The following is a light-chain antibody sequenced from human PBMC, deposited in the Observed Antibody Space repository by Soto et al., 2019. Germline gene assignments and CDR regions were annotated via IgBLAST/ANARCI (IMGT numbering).Light chain of an antibody. J-gene: IGLJ3*02. CDR2: EVT. CDR1: NSDVGGYNY. Sequence: QSALTQPPSASGSPGQSVTISCTGTNSDVGGYNYVSWYQQHPGRAPKLMIYEVTKRPSGVPDRFSGSKSGNTASLTVSGLQAEDEADYYCSSYGGSNNLLFGGGTKVTVL. V-gene: IGLV2-8*01. CDR3: SSYGGSNNLL.